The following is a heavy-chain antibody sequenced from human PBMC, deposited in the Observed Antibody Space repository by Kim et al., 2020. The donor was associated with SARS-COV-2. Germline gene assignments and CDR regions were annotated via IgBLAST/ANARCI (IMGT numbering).Heavy chain of an antibody. Sequence: IGYADAGKGRFTISRDKAKNSLYLKMNSLRAEDTASYYCAREWWYYFDYWGQGTLVTVSS. CDR3: AREWWYYFDY. V-gene: IGHV3-9*01. D-gene: IGHD2-15*01. CDR2: I. J-gene: IGHJ4*02.